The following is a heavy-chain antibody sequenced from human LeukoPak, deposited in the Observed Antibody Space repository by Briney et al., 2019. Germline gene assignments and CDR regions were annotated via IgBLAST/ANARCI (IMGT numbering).Heavy chain of an antibody. J-gene: IGHJ4*02. D-gene: IGHD6-19*01. CDR1: GFTFSTYS. Sequence: GGSLRLSCAASGFTFSTYSMNWVRQAPGKGLEWVSYIDTGTSTIYYADSVKGRFTISKDNAKNSLYLQMNSLRAEDTAVYYCARDGYSSGSPLDYWGQGTLVTVSS. CDR3: ARDGYSSGSPLDY. CDR2: IDTGTSTI. V-gene: IGHV3-48*01.